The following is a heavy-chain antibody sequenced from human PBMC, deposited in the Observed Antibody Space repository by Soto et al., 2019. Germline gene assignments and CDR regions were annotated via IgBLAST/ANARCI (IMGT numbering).Heavy chain of an antibody. D-gene: IGHD2-15*01. V-gene: IGHV1-69*06. CDR1: GGTFSSYA. J-gene: IGHJ6*02. CDR3: ARGWAVDRVCSGGSCTPNYNYYYYGMDV. CDR2: IIPIFGTA. Sequence: SVKVSCKASGGTFSSYAISWVRQAPGQGLEWMGGIIPIFGTANYAQKFQGRVTITADKSTSTAYMELSSLRSEDTAVYYCARGWAVDRVCSGGSCTPNYNYYYYGMDVWGQGTTVTVSS.